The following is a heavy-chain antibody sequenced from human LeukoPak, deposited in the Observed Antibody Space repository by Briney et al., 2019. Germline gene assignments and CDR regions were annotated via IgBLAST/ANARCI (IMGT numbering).Heavy chain of an antibody. CDR2: ISGAEHDA. Sequence: GGSLRLSCAASGFILSDYFVAWIRQSPGKGLERISFISGAEHDARYADSVRGRFTMFRDDGKNALYLQMNSLTAEETAIYYCARELGTSRGFDIWGQGTMVTVSS. CDR1: GFILSDYF. V-gene: IGHV3-11*05. CDR3: ARELGTSRGFDI. J-gene: IGHJ3*02. D-gene: IGHD2-2*01.